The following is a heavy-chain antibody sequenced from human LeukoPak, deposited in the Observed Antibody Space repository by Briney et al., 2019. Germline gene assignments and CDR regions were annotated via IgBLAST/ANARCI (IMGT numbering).Heavy chain of an antibody. CDR1: GYTFTSYY. J-gene: IGHJ6*03. CDR2: INPSGGST. Sequence: ASVKVSCKASGYTFTSYYMHWVRQAPGQGLEGMGIINPSGGSTSYAQKFQGRVTMTRDMSISTAYMELSSLRSEDTAVYYCARAARGYWPYYYYYYYMDVWGKGTTVTVSS. V-gene: IGHV1-46*01. D-gene: IGHD2-8*02. CDR3: ARAARGYWPYYYYYYYMDV.